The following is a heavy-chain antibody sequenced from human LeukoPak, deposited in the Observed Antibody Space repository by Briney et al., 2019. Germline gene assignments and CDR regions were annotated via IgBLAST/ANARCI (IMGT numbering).Heavy chain of an antibody. CDR3: ARARERGAARRSLDY. D-gene: IGHD6-6*01. CDR1: GGSFSGYY. V-gene: IGHV4-34*01. Sequence: SETLSLTCAVYGGSFSGYYWSWIRQPPGKGLEWIGEINHSGSTNYNPSLKSRVTISVDTSKNQFSLKLSSVTAADTAVYYCARARERGAARRSLDYWGQGTLVTVSS. J-gene: IGHJ4*02. CDR2: INHSGST.